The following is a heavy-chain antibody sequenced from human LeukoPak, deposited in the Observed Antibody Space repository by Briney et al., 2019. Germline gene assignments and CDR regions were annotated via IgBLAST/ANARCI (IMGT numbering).Heavy chain of an antibody. CDR2: IKQDGSEK. CDR3: AGNNGGPPGGMDV. Sequence: GGSLRLSCAASGFTFSSYWMSWVRQAPGKGLEWVANIKQDGSEKYYVDSVKGRFTISRDNAKNSLYLQMNSLRAEDTAVYYCAGNNGGPPGGMDVWGQGTTVTVSS. CDR1: GFTFSSYW. D-gene: IGHD2-8*01. J-gene: IGHJ6*02. V-gene: IGHV3-7*01.